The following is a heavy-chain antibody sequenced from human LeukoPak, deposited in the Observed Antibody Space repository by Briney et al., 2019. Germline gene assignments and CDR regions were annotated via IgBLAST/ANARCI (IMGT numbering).Heavy chain of an antibody. Sequence: TSETLSLTCTVSGGSISNYYWSWIRQPPGKGLEWIGYIYYSGSTNYNPSLKSRVTISVDTSKNQFSLKLSSVTAADTAVYYCARGDYVWGSYRYNRNWFDPWGQGTLVTVSS. CDR1: GGSISNYY. D-gene: IGHD3-16*02. CDR2: IYYSGST. V-gene: IGHV4-59*01. CDR3: ARGDYVWGSYRYNRNWFDP. J-gene: IGHJ5*02.